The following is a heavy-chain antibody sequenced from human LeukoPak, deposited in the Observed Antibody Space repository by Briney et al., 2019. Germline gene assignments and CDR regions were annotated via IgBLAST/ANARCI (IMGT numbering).Heavy chain of an antibody. CDR3: AKGTATPDLNYFGY. CDR1: GFTFSSYG. Sequence: GGSLRLSCAASGFTFSSYGIHWVRQAPGKGLGGVAVDWYDGGNKFYADSVKGRFTISRDNSKNTLYLQMNSLRAEDTAVYYCAKGTATPDLNYFGYWGQGTLVTVSS. D-gene: IGHD2-2*01. J-gene: IGHJ4*02. CDR2: DWYDGGNK. V-gene: IGHV3-33*06.